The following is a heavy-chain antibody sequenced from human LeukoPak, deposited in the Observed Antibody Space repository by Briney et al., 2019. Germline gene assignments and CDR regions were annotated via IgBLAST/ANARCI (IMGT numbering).Heavy chain of an antibody. CDR1: GGSFSGYY. J-gene: IGHJ6*03. D-gene: IGHD3-10*01. CDR2: INHSGST. CDR3: ARGRVTMVRGHYYYYMDV. V-gene: IGHV4-34*01. Sequence: SETLSLTCAVYGGSFSGYYWSWIRQPPGKGLEWIGEINHSGSTNYNPPLKSRVTISVDTSKNQFSLKLSSVTAADTAVYYCARGRVTMVRGHYYYYMDVWGKGTTVTVSS.